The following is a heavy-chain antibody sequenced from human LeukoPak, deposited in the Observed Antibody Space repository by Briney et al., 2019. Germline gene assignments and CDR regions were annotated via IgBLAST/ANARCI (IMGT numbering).Heavy chain of an antibody. CDR3: TTSLRPYSTIDH. D-gene: IGHD4-11*01. CDR1: GFTFRNAW. Sequence: PGGSLRLSCAASGFTFRNAWMRWVRQAPGKGLEWVGRIKTKVDGGTADYAAPVEGRFTISRDDSENTLYLQMNSLKTEDTAVYYFTTSLRPYSTIDHWGQGALVTVSS. V-gene: IGHV3-15*01. CDR2: IKTKVDGGTA. J-gene: IGHJ1*01.